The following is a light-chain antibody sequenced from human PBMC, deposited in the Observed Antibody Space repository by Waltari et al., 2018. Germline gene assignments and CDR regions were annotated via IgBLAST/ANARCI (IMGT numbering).Light chain of an antibody. V-gene: IGKV3-20*01. Sequence: EIALTQSPGTLSLSPGERATLSCRASQSVSRTLAWYQQKPGQAPRLLIYDASNRATGIPDRFSGSGSGTDFSLTISRLEPEDFAVYYCQKYGTLPATFGQGTKVEIK. CDR2: DAS. CDR1: QSVSRT. J-gene: IGKJ1*01. CDR3: QKYGTLPAT.